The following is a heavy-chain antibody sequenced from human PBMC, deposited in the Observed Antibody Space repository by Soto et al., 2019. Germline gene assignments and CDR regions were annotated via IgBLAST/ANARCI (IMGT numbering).Heavy chain of an antibody. CDR1: GFTFSSYG. D-gene: IGHD5-18*01. V-gene: IGHV3-30*18. CDR2: ISYDGSNK. CDR3: AKDHFRTAMADYYYYYGMVV. J-gene: IGHJ6*02. Sequence: GGSLRLSCAASGFTFSSYGMHWVRQAPGKGLEWVAVISYDGSNKYYADSVKGRFTISRDNSKNTLYLQMNSLRAEDTAVYYCAKDHFRTAMADYYYYYGMVVWGQGTTVTVSS.